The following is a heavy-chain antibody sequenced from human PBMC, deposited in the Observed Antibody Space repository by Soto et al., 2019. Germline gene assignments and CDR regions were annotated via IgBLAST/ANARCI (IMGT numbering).Heavy chain of an antibody. D-gene: IGHD6-6*01. V-gene: IGHV4-61*08. J-gene: IGHJ6*02. Sequence: SATLSLTCAVSGDSVSSSDFYWTWIRQPPGKPLEWIGYVYSTGTTNYSPSLKSRVDMSVDTSENQFSLKGRSVTAADAAVYFWERVSKLVAPQDGKSAYFYAMDVWGPGTTVTVSS. CDR1: GDSVSSSDFY. CDR2: VYSTGTT. CDR3: ERVSKLVAPQDGKSAYFYAMDV.